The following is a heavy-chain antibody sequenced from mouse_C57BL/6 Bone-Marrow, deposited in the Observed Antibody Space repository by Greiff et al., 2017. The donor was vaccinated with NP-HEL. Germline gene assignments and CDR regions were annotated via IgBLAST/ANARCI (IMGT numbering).Heavy chain of an antibody. J-gene: IGHJ2*01. CDR1: GYTFASYG. CDR3: AREGYYYGSSYGY. V-gene: IGHV1-81*01. D-gene: IGHD1-1*01. Sequence: VQLQQSGAELARPGASVKLSCKASGYTFASYGISWVKQRTGQGLEWIGEIYPRSGITYYNEKFKGKATLTADKSSSTAYMELSSLTSEDSAVYCCAREGYYYGSSYGYWGQGTTLTVSS. CDR2: IYPRSGIT.